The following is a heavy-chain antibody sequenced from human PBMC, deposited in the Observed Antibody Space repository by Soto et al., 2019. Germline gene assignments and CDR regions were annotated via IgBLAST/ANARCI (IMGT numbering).Heavy chain of an antibody. Sequence: KPSETLSLTCSVSGDAISNYYWSWIRQTPGKGLEWIGCVHDSGSTDYNPSLKGRVTMSLHTSKSQFSLNLSSVTAADSATYYCARGTRALITSFFAYWGQGIPVTVSS. J-gene: IGHJ4*02. CDR1: GDAISNYY. D-gene: IGHD1-20*01. V-gene: IGHV4-59*01. CDR2: VHDSGST. CDR3: ARGTRALITSFFAY.